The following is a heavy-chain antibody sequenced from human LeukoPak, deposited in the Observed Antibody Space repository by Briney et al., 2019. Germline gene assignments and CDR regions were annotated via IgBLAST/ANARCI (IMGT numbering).Heavy chain of an antibody. CDR2: ITSSGGGT. Sequence: GGSLRLSCAVSGFTFSNYAMSWVRQAPGKGLEWVSAITSSGGGTYNADSVRGRFSISRDNSKNTLYLQMNSLRAEDTAVFFCAKADYNDYAFDNWGQGTLVTVSA. D-gene: IGHD4-11*01. CDR1: GFTFSNYA. J-gene: IGHJ4*02. V-gene: IGHV3-23*01. CDR3: AKADYNDYAFDN.